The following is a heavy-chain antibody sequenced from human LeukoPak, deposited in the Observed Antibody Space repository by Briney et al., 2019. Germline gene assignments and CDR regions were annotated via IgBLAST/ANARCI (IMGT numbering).Heavy chain of an antibody. D-gene: IGHD3-22*01. CDR1: GFTFDDYA. V-gene: IGHV3-9*01. CDR3: AKDTASYYYDSSGYVSYFQH. J-gene: IGHJ1*01. Sequence: GRSLRLSCAASGFTFDDYAMHWVRQAPGKGLEWVSGISWNSGSIGYADSVKGRFTISRDNAKNSLYLQMNSLRAEDTALYYCAKDTASYYYDSSGYVSYFQHWGQGTLVTV. CDR2: ISWNSGSI.